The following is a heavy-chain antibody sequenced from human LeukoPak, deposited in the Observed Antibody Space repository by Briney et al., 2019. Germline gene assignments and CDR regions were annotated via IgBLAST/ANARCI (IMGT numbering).Heavy chain of an antibody. CDR3: ARPRRLYGEHAFDI. V-gene: IGHV4-59*08. CDR1: GGSISSYY. Sequence: SETLSLTCTVSGGSISSYYWSWIRQPPGKGLEWIGYIYYSGSTNYNPSLKSRVTISVDTSKNQFSLRLSSVTAADTAVYYCARPRRLYGEHAFDIWGQGTMVTVSS. CDR2: IYYSGST. J-gene: IGHJ3*02. D-gene: IGHD4-17*01.